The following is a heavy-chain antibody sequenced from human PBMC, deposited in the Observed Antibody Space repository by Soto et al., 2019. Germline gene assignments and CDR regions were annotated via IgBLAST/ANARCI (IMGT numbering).Heavy chain of an antibody. J-gene: IGHJ4*02. D-gene: IGHD3-3*01. CDR3: ARLTRGVYDLDRLWEKFDY. V-gene: IGHV2-5*02. CDR1: GFSLSSIGMG. Sequence: QITVKESGLTLGKPTETLTLTCTFSGFSLSSIGMGVGRIRQPPGKALEWLTLIYWDDDKRYSPSLSSRLSITKDPSKNQVDLTMTNMDPVDTATYYCARLTRGVYDLDRLWEKFDYWGQGALVTVS. CDR2: IYWDDDK.